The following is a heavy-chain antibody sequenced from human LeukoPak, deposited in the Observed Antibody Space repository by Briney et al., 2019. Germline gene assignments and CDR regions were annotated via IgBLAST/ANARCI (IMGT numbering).Heavy chain of an antibody. Sequence: SETLSLTCTVSGVSISSASYYWSWIRQPAGKGLEWIGRIHTSGNTNYNPSLKSRVTISIDTSKNQISLILSSVTAADTAVYFCARGQSGVRGANVPDLMGFDPWGQGTLVIVSS. D-gene: IGHD3-10*01. CDR3: ARGQSGVRGANVPDLMGFDP. CDR2: IHTSGNT. CDR1: GVSISSASYY. J-gene: IGHJ5*02. V-gene: IGHV4-61*02.